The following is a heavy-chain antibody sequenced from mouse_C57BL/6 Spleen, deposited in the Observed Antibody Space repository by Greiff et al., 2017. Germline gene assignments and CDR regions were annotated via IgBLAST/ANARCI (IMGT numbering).Heavy chain of an antibody. CDR3: ARSGGDSNYVAWFAY. Sequence: QVQLKQSGPELVKPGASVKISCKASGYAFSSSWMNWVKQRPGKGLEWIGRIYPGDGDTNYNGKFKGKATLTADKSSSTAYMQLSSLTSEDSAVYFCARSGGDSNYVAWFAYWAQGTLVTVSA. D-gene: IGHD2-5*01. CDR2: IYPGDGDT. CDR1: GYAFSSSW. V-gene: IGHV1-82*01. J-gene: IGHJ3*01.